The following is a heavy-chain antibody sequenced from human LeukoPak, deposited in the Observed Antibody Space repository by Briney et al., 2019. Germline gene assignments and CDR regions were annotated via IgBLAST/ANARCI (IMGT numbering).Heavy chain of an antibody. Sequence: ASVKVSCKASGYTFTSYGISRVRQAPGQGLEWMGWISAYNSNTNYAQKLQGRVTMTTDTSTSTAYMELGSLRSDDTAVYYCARDFLPTWYSSGWYFDYWGQGTLVTVSS. V-gene: IGHV1-18*01. CDR1: GYTFTSYG. CDR3: ARDFLPTWYSSGWYFDY. CDR2: ISAYNSNT. D-gene: IGHD6-19*01. J-gene: IGHJ4*02.